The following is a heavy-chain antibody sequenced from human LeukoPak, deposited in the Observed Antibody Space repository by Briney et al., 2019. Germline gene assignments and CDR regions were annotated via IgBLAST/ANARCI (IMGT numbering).Heavy chain of an antibody. Sequence: GGSLRLSCAASGFTFDDYAMHWVRQAPGKGLEWVSLISWDGGSTYYADSVKGRFTFSRDNGKNSLYLQMNSLRAEDTALYYCAKASGTYLYYFDYWGQGTLVTVSS. J-gene: IGHJ4*02. V-gene: IGHV3-43D*03. CDR2: ISWDGGST. CDR1: GFTFDDYA. D-gene: IGHD1-26*01. CDR3: AKASGTYLYYFDY.